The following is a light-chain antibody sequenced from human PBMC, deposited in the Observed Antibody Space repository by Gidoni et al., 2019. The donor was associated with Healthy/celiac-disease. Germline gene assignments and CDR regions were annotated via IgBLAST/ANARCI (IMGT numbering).Light chain of an antibody. J-gene: IGLJ2*01. CDR3: QAWDSSTAV. CDR1: KLGDKY. CDR2: QES. V-gene: IGLV3-1*01. Sequence: SYELTQPPSVSVSPGQTASITCSGDKLGDKYACWYQQKPGQSTVLVIYQESKRPSVIPERFSGSNSGNTATLAISGTQAMDEADYYCQAWDSSTAVFGGGTKLTVL.